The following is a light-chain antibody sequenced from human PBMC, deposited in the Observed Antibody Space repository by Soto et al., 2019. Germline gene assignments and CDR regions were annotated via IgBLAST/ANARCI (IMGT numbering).Light chain of an antibody. CDR2: GAS. Sequence: DIVMTQSPDSLAVSLGERATIDCKSSQSILYSSNNKSYLAWYQQKPGQPPKLLIYGASTRESGVPDRFSGSGSGTDFTLTISSLQAEDVAVYYCQQYYSTPRTFGQGTKVEIK. CDR1: QSILYSSNNKSY. J-gene: IGKJ1*01. CDR3: QQYYSTPRT. V-gene: IGKV4-1*01.